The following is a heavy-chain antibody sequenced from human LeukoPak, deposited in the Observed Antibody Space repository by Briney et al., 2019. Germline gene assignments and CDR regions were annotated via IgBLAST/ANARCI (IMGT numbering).Heavy chain of an antibody. V-gene: IGHV4-61*02. CDR1: GGSISSGTYY. D-gene: IGHD3-3*01. CDR2: IYTSGST. Sequence: PSQTLSLTCTVSGGSISSGTYYWSWIRQPAGKGLEWIGRIYTSGSTNYNPSLKSRVTMSVDTSKNQFSLKLSSVTAADTAVYYCARLTREDDFWSGYRSYYYYMDVWGKGTTVTVSS. CDR3: ARLTREDDFWSGYRSYYYYMDV. J-gene: IGHJ6*03.